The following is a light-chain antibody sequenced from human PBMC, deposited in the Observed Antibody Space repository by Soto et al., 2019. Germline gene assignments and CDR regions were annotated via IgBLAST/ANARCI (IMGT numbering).Light chain of an antibody. CDR3: CSYAGSSPVV. Sequence: QSALTQPASLSGSPVQSITISCTGTSSDIVSWDQQHPGKAPKLIIYEGSKRPSGVSNRFSGSQSGNTASLTISGLQAEDEADYYCCSYAGSSPVVFGGGTKLTV. V-gene: IGLV2-23*01. CDR2: EGS. CDR1: SSDI. J-gene: IGLJ2*01.